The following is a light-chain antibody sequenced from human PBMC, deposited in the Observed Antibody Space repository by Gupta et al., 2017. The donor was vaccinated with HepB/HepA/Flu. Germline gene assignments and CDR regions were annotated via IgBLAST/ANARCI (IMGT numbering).Light chain of an antibody. V-gene: IGLV2-8*01. Sequence: QSALTQPPSASGSPGQPVTISCTGISSDVGGYKSVSWYQQHPGKVPQLIISYVNKRRSGVHARFSCDTTCDTASPIITGRHDEDDAEDYYCQFVDNRNFVVVFGAGTKLTVL. CDR3: CQFVDNRNFVVV. CDR2: YVN. CDR1: SSDVGGYKS. J-gene: IGLJ2*01.